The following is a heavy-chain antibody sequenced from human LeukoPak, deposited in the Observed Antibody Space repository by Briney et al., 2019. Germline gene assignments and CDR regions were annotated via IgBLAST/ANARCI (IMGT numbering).Heavy chain of an antibody. CDR3: AKDRAWGAFAY. D-gene: IGHD1-26*01. CDR2: IKQDGSAK. J-gene: IGHJ4*02. V-gene: IGHV3-7*03. CDR1: GFTFNRYW. Sequence: GGSLRLSCAASGFTFNRYWMSWVRQAPGKGLQWVANIKQDGSAKYYVDSVKGRFTISRDNAKNSLYLQMNSLRAEDTAIYYCAKDRAWGAFAYWGQGTLVTVSS.